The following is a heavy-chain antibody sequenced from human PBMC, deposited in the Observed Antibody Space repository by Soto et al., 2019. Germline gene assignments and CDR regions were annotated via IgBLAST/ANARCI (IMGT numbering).Heavy chain of an antibody. CDR1: GFSLSTSGVG. V-gene: IGHV2-5*01. CDR2: IYWNDDK. Sequence: QITLKESGPTLVKPTQTLTLTCTFSGFSLSTSGVGVGWIRQPPGKALEWLALIYWNDDKRYSPSLKSRLTITKDTSKSQVVLTMTNIDPVDTATYYCAQGSWYNWFDPWGQGTLVTVSS. CDR3: AQGSWYNWFDP. D-gene: IGHD6-13*01. J-gene: IGHJ5*02.